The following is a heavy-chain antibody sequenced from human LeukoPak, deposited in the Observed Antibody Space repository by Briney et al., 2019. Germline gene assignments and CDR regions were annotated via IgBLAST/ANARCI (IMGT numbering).Heavy chain of an antibody. CDR1: GGSISSYY. V-gene: IGHV4-59*08. D-gene: IGHD4-11*01. CDR2: IYYSGST. J-gene: IGHJ5*02. Sequence: NPSETLSLTCTVSGGSISSYYWSWIRQPPGKGLEWIGYIYYSGSTNYNPSLKSRVTISVDTSKNQFSLKLSSVTAADTAVYYCARHSSMTTVTIRPWGQGTLVTVSS. CDR3: ARHSSMTTVTIRP.